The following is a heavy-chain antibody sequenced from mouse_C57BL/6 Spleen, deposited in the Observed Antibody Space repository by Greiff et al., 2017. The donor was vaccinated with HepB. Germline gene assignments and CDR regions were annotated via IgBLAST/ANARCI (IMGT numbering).Heavy chain of an antibody. CDR3: TRGRITTVVGQAMDY. J-gene: IGHJ4*01. CDR1: GFSFSSYA. Sequence: EVQVVESGEGLVKPGGSLKLSCAASGFSFSSYAMSWVRQTPEKRLEWVAYISSGGDYIYYADTVKGRFTISRDNARNTLYLQMSSLKSEDTAMYYCTRGRITTVVGQAMDYWGQGTSVTVSS. V-gene: IGHV5-9-1*02. D-gene: IGHD1-1*01. CDR2: ISSGGDYI.